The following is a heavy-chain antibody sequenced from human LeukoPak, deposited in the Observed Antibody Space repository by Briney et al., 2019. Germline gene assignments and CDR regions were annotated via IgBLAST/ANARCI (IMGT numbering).Heavy chain of an antibody. Sequence: GASVKVSCKASGYTFTSYGISWVRQASGQGLEWMGWISAYNGNTNYAQKLQGRVTMTTDTSTSTAYMELRGLRSDDTAVYYCARDSIAARLGYWGQGTLVTVSS. CDR1: GYTFTSYG. V-gene: IGHV1-18*01. CDR3: ARDSIAARLGY. J-gene: IGHJ4*02. CDR2: ISAYNGNT. D-gene: IGHD6-6*01.